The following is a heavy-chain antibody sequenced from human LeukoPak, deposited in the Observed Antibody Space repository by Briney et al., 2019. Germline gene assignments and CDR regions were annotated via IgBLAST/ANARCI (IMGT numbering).Heavy chain of an antibody. CDR2: IYYSGST. CDR1: GGSISSYY. J-gene: IGHJ4*02. D-gene: IGHD5-24*01. CDR3: ARHGRNRWLHIFWSFDY. V-gene: IGHV4-59*08. Sequence: SETLSLTCTVSGGSISSYYWSWIRQPPGKGLEWIGYIYYSGSTNYNPSLKSRVTISVDTSKNQFSLKLSSVTAADTAVYYCARHGRNRWLHIFWSFDYWGQGTLVTVSS.